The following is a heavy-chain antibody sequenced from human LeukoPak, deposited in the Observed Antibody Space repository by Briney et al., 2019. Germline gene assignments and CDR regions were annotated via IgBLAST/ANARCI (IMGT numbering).Heavy chain of an antibody. V-gene: IGHV3-74*01. D-gene: IGHD6-19*01. CDR3: ARDSFEVAGDFDY. CDR1: GFTFRNYW. CDR2: INSDGSST. J-gene: IGHJ4*02. Sequence: GGSLILSCAASGFTFRNYWMHWVRQAPGKGLVWVSRINSDGSSTLYADSVKGRFTISRDNAKNTLYLQMNSLRGEDTAVYYCARDSFEVAGDFDYWGQGTLVTVSS.